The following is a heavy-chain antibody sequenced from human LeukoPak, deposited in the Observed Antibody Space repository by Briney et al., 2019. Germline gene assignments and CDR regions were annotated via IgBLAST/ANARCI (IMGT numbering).Heavy chain of an antibody. V-gene: IGHV4-59*09. CDR3: ASGYYDSSGYYGAFDI. CDR2: YSAST. D-gene: IGHD3-22*01. J-gene: IGHJ3*02. Sequence: YSASTNYIPSLKSPFTISVDTSKNQFSLKLSSVTAADTAVYYCASGYYDSSGYYGAFDIWGQGTMVTVSS.